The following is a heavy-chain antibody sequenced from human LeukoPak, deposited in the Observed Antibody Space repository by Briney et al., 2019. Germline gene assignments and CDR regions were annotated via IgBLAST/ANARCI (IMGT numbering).Heavy chain of an antibody. CDR2: IYPKSTGT. CDR1: GYTFADYY. CDR3: ARVSTSGYRDGLDP. Sequence: ASVKVSCKTSGYTFADYYIHWVRQAPGQGLEWMGWIYPKSTGTNSVQKFQGRGTMTRDPSISTAYMELSRIRFDATAVYYCARVSTSGYRDGLDPWGQGALVTVSS. J-gene: IGHJ5*02. D-gene: IGHD3-9*01. V-gene: IGHV1-2*02.